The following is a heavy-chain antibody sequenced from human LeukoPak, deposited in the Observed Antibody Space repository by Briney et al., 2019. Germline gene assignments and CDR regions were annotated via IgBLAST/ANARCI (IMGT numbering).Heavy chain of an antibody. D-gene: IGHD3-22*01. V-gene: IGHV4-31*03. CDR2: IYYSGST. CDR3: ARETSSGSGYYFDY. CDR1: GGSISSGGYY. J-gene: IGHJ4*02. Sequence: PSETLSLTCTVSGGSISSGGYYWSWIRQHPGKGPEWIGYIYYSGSTYYNPSLKSRVTISVDTSKNQFSLKLSSVTAADTAVYYCARETSSGSGYYFDYWGQGTLVTVSS.